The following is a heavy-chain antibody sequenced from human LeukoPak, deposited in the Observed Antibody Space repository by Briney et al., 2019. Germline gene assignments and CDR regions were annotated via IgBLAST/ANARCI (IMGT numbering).Heavy chain of an antibody. CDR3: ARADYGAYVTGAFDI. D-gene: IGHD4-17*01. J-gene: IGHJ3*02. V-gene: IGHV1-46*01. CDR2: INPTGGST. CDR1: GYTFTSYY. Sequence: SVKVSGKASGYTFTSYYMHWVRQAPGQGLEGMGIINPTGGSTRYAQKSHVRVTITRETSTSTVYMELSSLRSADTAVYYCARADYGAYVTGAFDIWGQGRMVNVSS.